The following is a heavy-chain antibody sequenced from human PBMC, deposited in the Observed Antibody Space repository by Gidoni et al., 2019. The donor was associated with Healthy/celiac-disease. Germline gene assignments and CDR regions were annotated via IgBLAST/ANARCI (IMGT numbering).Heavy chain of an antibody. D-gene: IGHD3-10*01. CDR3: ARLQGSGTPLGY. CDR2: ISYDGSNK. J-gene: IGHJ4*02. CDR1: GFTFSSYA. Sequence: QVQLVESGGGVVQPGRSLRLSCAASGFTFSSYAMHWVRQAPGKGLEWVAVISYDGSNKYYADSVKGRFTISRDNSKNTLYLQMNSLRAEDTAVYYCARLQGSGTPLGYWGQGTLVTVSS. V-gene: IGHV3-30*04.